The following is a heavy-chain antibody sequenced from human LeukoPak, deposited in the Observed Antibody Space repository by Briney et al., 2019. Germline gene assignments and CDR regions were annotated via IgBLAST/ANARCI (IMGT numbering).Heavy chain of an antibody. V-gene: IGHV3-48*03. CDR3: GSGYDIDY. Sequence: HPGGSLRLSCAASGFTFSSYEMNWVRQAPGKGLEWVSHISRSGSTIYYADSVKGRFTISRGNAKNSLYLQMSSLRAEDTAVYYCGSGYDIDYWGQGILVTVSP. CDR1: GFTFSSYE. CDR2: ISRSGSTI. J-gene: IGHJ4*02. D-gene: IGHD2-2*01.